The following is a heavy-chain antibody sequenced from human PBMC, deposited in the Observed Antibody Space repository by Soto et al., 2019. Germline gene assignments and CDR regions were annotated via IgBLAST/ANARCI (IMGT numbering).Heavy chain of an antibody. Sequence: QVRLQESGPGLVKPSETLTLTCTVSGGSLNNGNYYWSWIRQPPGKALEWIGHIYYSGSSSYNPSLTSRVLISTDMSKRQFSLKLTSVTAADTALYFCARDPGVGLSARWFDPWGQGALITVAS. CDR2: IYYSGSS. J-gene: IGHJ5*02. V-gene: IGHV4-61*01. CDR3: ARDPGVGLSARWFDP. CDR1: GGSLNNGNYY. D-gene: IGHD2-8*01.